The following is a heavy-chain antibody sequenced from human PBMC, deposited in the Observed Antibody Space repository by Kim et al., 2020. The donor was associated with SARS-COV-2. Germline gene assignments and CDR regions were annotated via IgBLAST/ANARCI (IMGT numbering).Heavy chain of an antibody. CDR1: GFSFSTYN. Sequence: GGSLRLSCAGSGFSFSTYNMDWVRQAPGKGLEWISFITSSSSIIFYSDSVRGRFAVSRDNAKNSLYLQMDSLRDDDTAIYYCAADLGTTPGGGYWGQGTLVTVSS. V-gene: IGHV3-48*02. CDR2: ITSSSSII. D-gene: IGHD2-8*02. J-gene: IGHJ4*02. CDR3: AADLGTTPGGGY.